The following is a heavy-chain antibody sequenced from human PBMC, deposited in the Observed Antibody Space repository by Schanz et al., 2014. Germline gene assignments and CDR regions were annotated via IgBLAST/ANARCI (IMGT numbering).Heavy chain of an antibody. CDR3: ARRATHPESAFDV. CDR1: GGTFRRYA. J-gene: IGHJ3*01. V-gene: IGHV1-69*04. Sequence: SCKASGGTFRRYAMSWVRQAPGQGLEWMGRILPILGIANYAQKFQGRVTITADKSTGTAYMYLRSLRSEDTAVYYCARRATHPESAFDVWGPGRMDACSS. CDR2: ILPILGIA.